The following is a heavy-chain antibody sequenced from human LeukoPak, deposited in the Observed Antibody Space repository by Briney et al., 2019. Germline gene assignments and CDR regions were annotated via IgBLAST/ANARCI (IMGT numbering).Heavy chain of an antibody. Sequence: SETLSLTCTVSGGSISSYYWSWIRQPAGKGLEWIGRIYTSGSTNYNPSLKSRVTMSVDTSKNQFSLKLSSVTAADTAVYYCARDHGVNYYGSGSYFDYWGQGTLVTVSS. CDR3: ARDHGVNYYGSGSYFDY. V-gene: IGHV4-4*07. D-gene: IGHD3-10*01. J-gene: IGHJ4*02. CDR1: GGSISSYY. CDR2: IYTSGST.